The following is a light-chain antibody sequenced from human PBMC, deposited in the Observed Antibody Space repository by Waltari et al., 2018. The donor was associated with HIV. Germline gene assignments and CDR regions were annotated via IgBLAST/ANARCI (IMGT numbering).Light chain of an antibody. J-gene: IGLJ3*02. V-gene: IGLV1-51*01. Sequence: QAVLTQPPSVSAAPGQKVTISCSGSSSNIGNHYVSWYQQFPGKAPKARIYDNKKRPPGVPDRFSGSRSGTSATLGVAGLQTGDEADYYCGTWDTSLSAGVFGGGTKLTVL. CDR2: DNK. CDR1: SSNIGNHY. CDR3: GTWDTSLSAGV.